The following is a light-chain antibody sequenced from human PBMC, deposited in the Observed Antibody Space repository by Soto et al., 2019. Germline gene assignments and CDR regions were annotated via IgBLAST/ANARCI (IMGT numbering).Light chain of an antibody. CDR2: DAS. V-gene: IGKV1-5*01. CDR3: LQHNSYPWT. Sequence: IQMTQSHSTLSASVGDRVTITCRASQSISDWLAWFQLKPGKAPKLLIYDASSLESGVPSRFSGSGSGTEFTLTISSLQPEDFATYYCLQHNSYPWTFAQGTKV. CDR1: QSISDW. J-gene: IGKJ1*01.